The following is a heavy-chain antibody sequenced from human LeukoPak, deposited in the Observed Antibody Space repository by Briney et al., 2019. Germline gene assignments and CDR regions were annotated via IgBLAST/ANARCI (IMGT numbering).Heavy chain of an antibody. D-gene: IGHD3-22*01. V-gene: IGHV3-23*01. CDR1: GFTFSSYA. CDR3: AKGYQIYYYDSSGLGY. J-gene: IGHJ4*02. Sequence: GGSLRLSCVVSGFTFSSYAMSWVRQAPGKGLEWVSAISGSGGSTYYADSVKGRFTISRDNSKNTLYLQMNSLRAEDTAVYYCAKGYQIYYYDSSGLGYWGQGTLVTVSS. CDR2: ISGSGGST.